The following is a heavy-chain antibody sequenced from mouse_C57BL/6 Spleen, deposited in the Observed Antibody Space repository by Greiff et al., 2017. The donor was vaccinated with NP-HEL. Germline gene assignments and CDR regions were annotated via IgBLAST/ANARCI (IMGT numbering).Heavy chain of an antibody. CDR3: ARKDYYYGSSYWYFDV. Sequence: EVQRVESGGGLVKPGGSLKLSCAASGFTFSDYGMHWVRQAPEKGLEWVAYISSGSSTIYYADTVKGRFTISRDNAKNTLFLQMTSLRSEDTAMYYCARKDYYYGSSYWYFDVWGTGTTVTVSS. CDR1: GFTFSDYG. J-gene: IGHJ1*03. V-gene: IGHV5-17*01. D-gene: IGHD1-1*01. CDR2: ISSGSSTI.